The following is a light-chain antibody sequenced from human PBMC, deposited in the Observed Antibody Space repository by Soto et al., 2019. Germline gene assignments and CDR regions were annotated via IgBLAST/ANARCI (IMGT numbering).Light chain of an antibody. CDR1: KTLSKW. CDR2: KAS. V-gene: IGKV1-5*03. CDR3: QQYNSYFWT. Sequence: DIQMTQSPSTLSASVGDRVTITCRASKTLSKWLAWYQQKPERPPKLLIYKASSLQSGVPSRFSGSGSGTEFTLTISSLQPDDFATYYCQQYNSYFWTFGQGTKVEIK. J-gene: IGKJ1*01.